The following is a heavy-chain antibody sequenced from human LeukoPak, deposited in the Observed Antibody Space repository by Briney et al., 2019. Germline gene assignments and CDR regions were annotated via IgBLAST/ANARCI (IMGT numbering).Heavy chain of an antibody. CDR2: VYYSGST. CDR3: ARGWKISRIQLWLRERYYYYYMDV. D-gene: IGHD5-18*01. J-gene: IGHJ6*03. V-gene: IGHV4-39*07. CDR1: GGSISSSSYY. Sequence: SETLSLTCTVSGGSISSSSYYWGWLRQPPGKGLEWIGSVYYSGSTNYNPSLKSRVTISVDTSKNQFSLKLSSVTAADTAVYYCARGWKISRIQLWLRERYYYYYMDVWGKGTTVTVPS.